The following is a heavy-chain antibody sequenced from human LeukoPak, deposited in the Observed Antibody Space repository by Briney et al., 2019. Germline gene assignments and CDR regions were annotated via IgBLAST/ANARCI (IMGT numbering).Heavy chain of an antibody. CDR2: INPSGGST. J-gene: IGHJ5*02. V-gene: IGHV1-46*03. CDR1: GYTFTSYY. CDR3: AGSITGTTSHWFDP. D-gene: IGHD1-20*01. Sequence: ASVKVSCKASGYTFTSYYMHWVRQAPGQGLEWMGIINPSGGSTSYAQKFQGRVTMPRDTSTSTDYMELSSLRSEDTAVYYCAGSITGTTSHWFDPWGQGTLVTVSS.